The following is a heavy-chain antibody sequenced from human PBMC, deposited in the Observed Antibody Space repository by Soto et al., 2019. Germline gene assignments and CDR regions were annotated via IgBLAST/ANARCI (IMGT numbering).Heavy chain of an antibody. D-gene: IGHD6-19*01. CDR1: GFTFSSYS. J-gene: IGHJ6*02. V-gene: IGHV3-21*01. CDR2: ISSSSSYI. Sequence: GGSLRLSCAASGFTFSSYSMNWVRQAPGKGLEWVSSISSSSSYIYYADSVKGRFTISRDNAKNSLYLQMNSLRAEDTAVYYCARAQGRGSGWFYYYGMDVWGQGTTVTV. CDR3: ARAQGRGSGWFYYYGMDV.